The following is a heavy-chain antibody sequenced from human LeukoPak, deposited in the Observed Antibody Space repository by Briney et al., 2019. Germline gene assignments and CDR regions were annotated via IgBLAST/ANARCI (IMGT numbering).Heavy chain of an antibody. D-gene: IGHD1-26*01. Sequence: PGGSLRLSCAASGFTFSSYAMSWVRHAPGKGLGWVSYISSSGSTIYYADSVKGRFTISRDNAKNSLYLQMNSLRAEDTAVYYCAREGVGATNDAFDIWGQGTMVTVSS. V-gene: IGHV3-48*03. CDR1: GFTFSSYA. CDR3: AREGVGATNDAFDI. CDR2: ISSSGSTI. J-gene: IGHJ3*02.